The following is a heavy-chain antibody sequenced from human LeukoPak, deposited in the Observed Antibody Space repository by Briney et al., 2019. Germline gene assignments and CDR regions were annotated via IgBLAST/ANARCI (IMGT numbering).Heavy chain of an antibody. CDR3: ARVYTFGPDY. V-gene: IGHV3-23*01. J-gene: IGHJ4*02. CDR2: ISGSGGTT. CDR1: GFTFGNYA. Sequence: GGSLRLSCAASGFTFGNYAMSWVRQAPGKGLEWVSGISGSGGTTYYADSVKGRFTISRDNAKNTLYLQMNSLRAEDTAVYYCARVYTFGPDYWGQGTLVTVSS. D-gene: IGHD3-3*01.